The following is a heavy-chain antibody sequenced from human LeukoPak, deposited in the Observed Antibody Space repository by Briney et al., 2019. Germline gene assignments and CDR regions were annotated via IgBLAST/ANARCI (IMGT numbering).Heavy chain of an antibody. CDR1: GFIFSRDS. D-gene: IGHD6-13*01. J-gene: IGHJ5*02. CDR2: ISHDSGVR. Sequence: QPGGSLRLSCEASGFIFSRDSMNWVRQAPGKGLEWISYISHDSGVRYYADSVKGRFTISRDNSKNTLYLQMNSLRAEDTAVYYCARDRYDPYSSSWYPSWFDPWGQGTLVTVSS. CDR3: ARDRYDPYSSSWYPSWFDP. V-gene: IGHV3-48*01.